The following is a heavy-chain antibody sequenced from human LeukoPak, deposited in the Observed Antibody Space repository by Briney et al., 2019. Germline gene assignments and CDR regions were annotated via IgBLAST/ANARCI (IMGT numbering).Heavy chain of an antibody. CDR3: GRGTAAHGGYYFDY. J-gene: IGHJ4*02. D-gene: IGHD6-13*01. Sequence: SETLSLTCTVSGGSISSGDYYWSWIRQPPGKGLEWIGNIYYSGSTYYNPSLKSRVTISVNTSKNQFSLKLSSVPAADPAVYFWGRGTAAHGGYYFDYWGQGTLVTVSS. CDR1: GGSISSGDYY. CDR2: IYYSGST. V-gene: IGHV4-30-4*01.